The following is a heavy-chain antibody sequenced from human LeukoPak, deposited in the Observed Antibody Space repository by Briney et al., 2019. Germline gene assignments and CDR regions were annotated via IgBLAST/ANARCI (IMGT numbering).Heavy chain of an antibody. D-gene: IGHD4-17*01. CDR3: AKDLTTGTLGYFQR. J-gene: IGHJ1*01. V-gene: IGHV3-23*01. CDR2: ISGSGRST. CDR1: GFTFSSYA. Sequence: GGSLRLSCAASGFTFSSYAMSWVRQAPGKGLEWVSAISGSGRSTYYADSVKGRFTISRDNSKNTLYLQMNSLRAEDTEIYYCAKDLTTGTLGYFQRWGKGTLVTVS.